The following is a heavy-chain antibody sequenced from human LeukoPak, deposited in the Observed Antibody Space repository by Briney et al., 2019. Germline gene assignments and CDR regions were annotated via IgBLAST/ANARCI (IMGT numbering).Heavy chain of an antibody. CDR3: ARVTMVGGFDP. V-gene: IGHV4-38-2*02. D-gene: IGHD3-10*01. CDR2: IHYTGST. J-gene: IGHJ5*02. CDR1: GYSISSGYY. Sequence: SETLSLTCTVSGYSISSGYYWAWIRQPPGKGLECIGNIHYTGSTYYTPSLKSRVTISLDTSKNQFSLKLSSVTAADTTVYYCARVTMVGGFDPWGQGTLVTVSS.